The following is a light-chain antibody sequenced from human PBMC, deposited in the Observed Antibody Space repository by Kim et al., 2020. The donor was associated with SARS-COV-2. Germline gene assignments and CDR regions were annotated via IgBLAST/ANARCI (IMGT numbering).Light chain of an antibody. CDR2: GAS. CDR3: QQYYNWPPLT. Sequence: EIVMTQSPATLSVSPGKRATLSCRASQSVSSNLAWYQQKPGQVPRLLIYGASTRATGIPARFSGSGSGTEFTLIISSLQSEDFAAYYCQQYYNWPPLTFGGGTKVDIK. J-gene: IGKJ4*01. CDR1: QSVSSN. V-gene: IGKV3-15*01.